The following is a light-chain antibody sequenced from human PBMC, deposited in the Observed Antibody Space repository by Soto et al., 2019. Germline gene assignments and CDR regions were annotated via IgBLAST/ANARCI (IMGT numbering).Light chain of an antibody. CDR3: SSCAGSTNPYV. CDR1: SSDIGGYNF. CDR2: EVT. J-gene: IGLJ1*01. Sequence: QSALTQPPSASGSPGQSVTISCTGTSSDIGGYNFVSWYQHHPDRAPKLIIYEVTKRPSGVPDRFSGSKSGNTATLTVSGLQAEDEDDYYCSSCAGSTNPYVFGTGTKVTVL. V-gene: IGLV2-8*01.